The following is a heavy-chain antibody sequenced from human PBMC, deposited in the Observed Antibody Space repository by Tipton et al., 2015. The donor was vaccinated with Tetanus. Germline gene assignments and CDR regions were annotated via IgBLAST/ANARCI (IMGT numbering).Heavy chain of an antibody. V-gene: IGHV4-31*03. D-gene: IGHD1-26*01. CDR1: GGSISSGAYY. J-gene: IGHJ4*02. CDR3: ARGGSYHTPPGY. CDR2: IYYSGST. Sequence: TLSLTCTVSGGSISSGAYYWSWIRQHPGKGLEWIGYIYYSGSTLYNPSLRSRLTISSDTSKNQFSLNLNSVTAADTAVYYCARGGSYHTPPGYWGQGTLVTVSS.